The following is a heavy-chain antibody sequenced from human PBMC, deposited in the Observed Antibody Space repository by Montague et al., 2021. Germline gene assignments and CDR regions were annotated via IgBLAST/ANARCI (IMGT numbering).Heavy chain of an antibody. CDR1: GDFISSYTW. J-gene: IGHJ4*02. Sequence: SETLSPTCAVSGDFISSYTWWSWVRQPPGKGLEWIGEIFHSGSANYNPSLRSRITISVDKSKNEFSLHLNSVTPADTAVYYCARHGDDEWQQMAFWGQGTLVVVSS. V-gene: IGHV4-4*02. CDR3: ARHGDDEWQQMAF. D-gene: IGHD6-13*01. CDR2: IFHSGSA.